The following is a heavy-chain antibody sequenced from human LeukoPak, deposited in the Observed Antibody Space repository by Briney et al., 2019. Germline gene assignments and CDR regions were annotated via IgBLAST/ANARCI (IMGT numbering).Heavy chain of an antibody. CDR3: ARCSTPHWIFDAFDI. CDR1: GYTFTGHY. D-gene: IGHD1-1*01. CDR2: INPNSGGT. J-gene: IGHJ3*02. V-gene: IGHV1-2*02. Sequence: ASVKVSCKASGYTFTGHYMHWVRQAPGQGPEWMGWINPNSGGTNYAQKFQGKVTMTRDTSISTAYMELSGLRSDDTAVYYCARCSTPHWIFDAFDIWGQGTMVTVSS.